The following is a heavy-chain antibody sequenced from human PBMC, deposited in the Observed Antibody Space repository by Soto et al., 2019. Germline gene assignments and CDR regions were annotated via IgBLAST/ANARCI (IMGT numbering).Heavy chain of an antibody. CDR3: ARGGGNFDH. CDR2: VNKDGSDR. J-gene: IGHJ4*02. Sequence: EVPLVESGGGLVQPGGSLRLTCAASGFTFTGAWMSWVRQAPGKGLEWVANVNKDGSDRYYVDSVKGRFTISRDNAKNSLFLQMNSLRADDTAVYYCARGGGNFDHWGQGTLVTVSS. V-gene: IGHV3-7*04. CDR1: GFTFTGAW. D-gene: IGHD3-16*01.